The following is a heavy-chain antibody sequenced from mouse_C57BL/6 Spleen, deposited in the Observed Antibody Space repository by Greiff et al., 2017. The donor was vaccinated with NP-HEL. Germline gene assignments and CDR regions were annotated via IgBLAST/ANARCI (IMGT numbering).Heavy chain of an antibody. Sequence: QVQLQQPGAELVRPGTSVKLSCKASGYTFTSYWMHWVKQRPGQGLEWIGVIDPSDSYTNYNQKFKGKATLTVDTSSSTANMQLSSLTSEDSAVYYCARDDGTGYWGQGTTLTVSS. CDR3: ARDDGTGY. J-gene: IGHJ2*01. CDR2: IDPSDSYT. D-gene: IGHD2-3*01. V-gene: IGHV1-59*01. CDR1: GYTFTSYW.